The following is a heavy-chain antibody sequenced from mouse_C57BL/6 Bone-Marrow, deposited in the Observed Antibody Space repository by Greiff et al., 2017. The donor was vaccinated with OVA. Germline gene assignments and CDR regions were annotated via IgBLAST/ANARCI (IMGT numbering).Heavy chain of an antibody. J-gene: IGHJ1*03. D-gene: IGHD1-1*01. Sequence: EVKLVESGAELVKPGASVTLSCTASGFNIKDYYMHWVKQRTEQGLEWIGRIDPEDGETKYAPKFQGKATITADTSSNTAYLQLSSLTSEDTAVYYCAQDYYYGSSWDWYFDVWGTGTTVTVSS. V-gene: IGHV14-2*01. CDR3: AQDYYYGSSWDWYFDV. CDR2: IDPEDGET. CDR1: GFNIKDYY.